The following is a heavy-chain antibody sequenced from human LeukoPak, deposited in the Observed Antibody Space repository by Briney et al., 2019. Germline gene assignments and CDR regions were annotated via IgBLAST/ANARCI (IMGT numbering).Heavy chain of an antibody. CDR2: IYYSGST. CDR3: ASSGYSYGWA. CDR1: GGSFSGYY. J-gene: IGHJ4*02. D-gene: IGHD5-18*01. V-gene: IGHV4-59*01. Sequence: SETLSLTCAVYGGSFSGYYWSWIRQPPGKGLEWIGYIYYSGSTNYNPSLKSRVTISVDTSKNQFSLKLSSVTAADTAVYYCASSGYSYGWAWGQGTLVTVSS.